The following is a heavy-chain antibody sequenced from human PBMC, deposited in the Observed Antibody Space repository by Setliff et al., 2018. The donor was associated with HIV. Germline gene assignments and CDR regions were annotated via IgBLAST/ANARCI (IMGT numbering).Heavy chain of an antibody. D-gene: IGHD2-2*01. CDR3: VAGYCSGTSCWPYYYYYMDV. CDR1: GASISSGRYY. V-gene: IGHV4-61*09. Sequence: SETLSLTCSISGASISSGRYYWTWIRQPAGKGLEWIGHVFHTGSTNYNSSLKSRLTISTDTSKNQFHLNLSSVTATDTAVYYCVAGYCSGTSCWPYYYYYMDVWGKGTTVTVSS. J-gene: IGHJ6*03. CDR2: VFHTGST.